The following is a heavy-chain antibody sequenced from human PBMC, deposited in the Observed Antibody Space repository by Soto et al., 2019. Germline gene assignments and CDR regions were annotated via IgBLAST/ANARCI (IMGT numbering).Heavy chain of an antibody. Sequence: GASVKVSCKASGYTFTSYAMHWVRQAPGQRLEWMGWINAGNGNTKYSQKFQGRVTITRDTSASTAYMELSSLRSEDTAVYYCARILAYCGGDCYSGYYYGMDVWGQGTTVTVSS. CDR1: GYTFTSYA. V-gene: IGHV1-3*01. D-gene: IGHD2-21*02. CDR2: INAGNGNT. CDR3: ARILAYCGGDCYSGYYYGMDV. J-gene: IGHJ6*02.